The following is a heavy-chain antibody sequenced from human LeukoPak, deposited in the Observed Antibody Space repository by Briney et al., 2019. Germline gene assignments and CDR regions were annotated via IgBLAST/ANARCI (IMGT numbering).Heavy chain of an antibody. CDR3: AKDKWIKAAAGTSHYYYYYMDV. J-gene: IGHJ6*03. D-gene: IGHD6-13*01. V-gene: IGHV3-9*01. CDR1: GFTFDDYA. Sequence: GRSLRLSCAASGFTFDDYAMHWVRQAPGKGLGWVSGISWNSGSIGYADSVKGRFTISRDNAKNSLYLQMNSLRAEDTALYYCAKDKWIKAAAGTSHYYYYYMDVGGKGTTVTVSS. CDR2: ISWNSGSI.